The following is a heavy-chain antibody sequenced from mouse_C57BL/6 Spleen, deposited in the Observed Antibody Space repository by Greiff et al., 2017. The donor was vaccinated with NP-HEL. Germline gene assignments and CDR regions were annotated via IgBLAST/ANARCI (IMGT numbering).Heavy chain of an antibody. CDR3: ARGDSSGYGFAY. CDR1: GYAFTNYL. D-gene: IGHD3-2*02. Sequence: VHLVESGAELVRPGTSVKVSCKASGYAFTNYLIEWVKQRPGQGLEWIGVINPGSGGTNYNEKFKGKATLTADKSSSTAYMQLSSLTSEDSAVYFCARGDSSGYGFAYWGQGTLVTVSA. J-gene: IGHJ3*01. V-gene: IGHV1-54*01. CDR2: INPGSGGT.